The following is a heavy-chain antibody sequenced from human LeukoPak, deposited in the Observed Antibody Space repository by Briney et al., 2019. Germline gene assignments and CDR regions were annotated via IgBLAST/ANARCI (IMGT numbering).Heavy chain of an antibody. D-gene: IGHD3-22*01. V-gene: IGHV3-48*03. Sequence: GGSLRLSCAASGFTFSSYEMNWVRQAPGKGPEWVSYISSSGSTIYYADSVKGRFTISRDNAKNSLYLQMNSLRAEDTAVYYCARDPPYYYDSSGYEGGVYWGQGTLVTVSS. J-gene: IGHJ4*02. CDR1: GFTFSSYE. CDR2: ISSSGSTI. CDR3: ARDPPYYYDSSGYEGGVY.